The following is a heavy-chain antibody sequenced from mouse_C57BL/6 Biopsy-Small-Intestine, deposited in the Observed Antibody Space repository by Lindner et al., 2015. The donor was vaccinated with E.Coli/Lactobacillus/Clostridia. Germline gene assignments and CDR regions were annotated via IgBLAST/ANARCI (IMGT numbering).Heavy chain of an antibody. V-gene: IGHV14-2*01. Sequence: VQLQESGADLVKPGASVKLSCTASGFNIKDYYMHWVKQRTEQGLEWIGRIDPEDGETEYAPKFQGKATVTADTSSNTAYLQLSSLTSENTAVYYCASWFAYWGQGTLVTVSA. CDR2: IDPEDGET. CDR1: GFNIKDYY. J-gene: IGHJ3*01. CDR3: ASWFAY.